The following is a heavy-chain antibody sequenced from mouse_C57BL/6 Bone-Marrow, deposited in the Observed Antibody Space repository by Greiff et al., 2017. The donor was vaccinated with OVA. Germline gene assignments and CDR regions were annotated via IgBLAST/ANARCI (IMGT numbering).Heavy chain of an antibody. CDR1: GFTFSDFY. J-gene: IGHJ1*03. V-gene: IGHV7-1*01. Sequence: EVQRVESGGGLVQSGRSLRLSCATSGFTFSDFYMEWVRQAPGTGLEWIAASRNKANDYTTEYSASVKGRFIVSRDTSQSILYLQMNALRAEDTAIYYCARDASRGWYFDVWGTGTTVTVSS. CDR2: SRNKANDYTT. CDR3: ARDASRGWYFDV.